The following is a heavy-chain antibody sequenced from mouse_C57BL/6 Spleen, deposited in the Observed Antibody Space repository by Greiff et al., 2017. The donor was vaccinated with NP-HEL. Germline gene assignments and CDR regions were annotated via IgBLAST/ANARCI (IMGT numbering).Heavy chain of an antibody. D-gene: IGHD2-4*01. V-gene: IGHV1-26*01. CDR2: INPNNGGT. J-gene: IGHJ3*01. CDR3: ARREYDYDGAWFAY. CDR1: GYTFTDYY. Sequence: EVQLQQSGPELVKPGASVKISCKASGYTFTDYYMNWVKQSHGKSLEWIGDINPNNGGTSYNQKFKGKATLTVDKSSSTAYMELRSLTSEDSAVYYCARREYDYDGAWFAYWGQGTLVTVSA.